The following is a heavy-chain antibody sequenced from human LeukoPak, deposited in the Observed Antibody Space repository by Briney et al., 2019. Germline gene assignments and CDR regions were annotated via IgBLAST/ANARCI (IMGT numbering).Heavy chain of an antibody. Sequence: HSGGSLRLSCAASGFTFSSYAMSWVRQAPGKGLEWVSAISGSGGSTYYADSVKGRFTISRDNSKNTLYLQMNSLRAEDTAVYYCAKDTAMVTRPGSNFDYWGQGTLVTVSS. CDR1: GFTFSSYA. CDR2: ISGSGGST. CDR3: AKDTAMVTRPGSNFDY. J-gene: IGHJ4*02. V-gene: IGHV3-23*01. D-gene: IGHD5-18*01.